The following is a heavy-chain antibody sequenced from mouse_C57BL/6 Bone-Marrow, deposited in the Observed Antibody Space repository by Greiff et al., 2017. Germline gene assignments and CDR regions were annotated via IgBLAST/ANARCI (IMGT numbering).Heavy chain of an antibody. Sequence: VQLQQSGAELARPGASVQLSCKASGYTFTSYGISWVKQRTGQGLEWIGEIYPRSGNTYYNEKFKGKATLTADKSSSTAYMELRSLTSEDSAVYFCARRGIYYGSSYYWYFDVWGTGTTVTVSS. CDR2: IYPRSGNT. V-gene: IGHV1-81*01. CDR3: ARRGIYYGSSYYWYFDV. J-gene: IGHJ1*03. D-gene: IGHD1-1*01. CDR1: GYTFTSYG.